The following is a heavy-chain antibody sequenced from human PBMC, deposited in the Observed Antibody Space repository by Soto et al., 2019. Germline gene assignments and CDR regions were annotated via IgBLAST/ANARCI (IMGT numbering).Heavy chain of an antibody. CDR1: GFTFSSYA. CDR2: ISGSGGST. Sequence: EVQLLESGGGLVQPGGSLRLSCAASGFTFSSYAMSWVRPAPGKGLEWVSAISGSGGSTYYADSVKGRFTISRDNSKNTLYLQMNSLRDEDTAVYYCAKVWHASTRNVKIAAARGFDYWGQGTLGTVSS. CDR3: AKVWHASTRNVKIAAARGFDY. V-gene: IGHV3-23*01. J-gene: IGHJ4*02. D-gene: IGHD6-13*01.